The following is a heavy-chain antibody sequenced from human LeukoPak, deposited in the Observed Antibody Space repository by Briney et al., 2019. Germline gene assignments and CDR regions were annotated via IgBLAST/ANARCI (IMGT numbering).Heavy chain of an antibody. V-gene: IGHV4-59*08. CDR3: AKLGRRGAYSYFDY. CDR2: IHYSGST. J-gene: IGHJ4*02. CDR1: GGSISSSY. Sequence: PSETLSLTCTVSGGSISSSYWSWIRQPPGKGLEWIGYIHYSGSTNYNPSLKSRATISVETSKSHFALKLSSVTAADTAVYYCAKLGRRGAYSYFDYWGQGTLVAVSS. D-gene: IGHD5-24*01.